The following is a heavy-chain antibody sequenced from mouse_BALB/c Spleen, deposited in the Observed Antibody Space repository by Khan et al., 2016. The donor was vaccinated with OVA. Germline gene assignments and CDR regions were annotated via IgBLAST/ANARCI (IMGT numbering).Heavy chain of an antibody. J-gene: IGHJ3*01. CDR2: VSTGGHYT. V-gene: IGHV5-6*01. D-gene: IGHD1-1*01. CDR3: ARLAYYYDSEGFAY. CDR1: GFTFSTYG. Sequence: EVELVESGGDVVKPGGSLKLSCAASGFTFSTYGMSWVRQTPDKRLEWVATVSTGGHYTYYPDTVKGRFTISRDHAKNTLYLKMNSLKAEDKAMFYCARLAYYYDSEGFAYWGQGTLVTVSS.